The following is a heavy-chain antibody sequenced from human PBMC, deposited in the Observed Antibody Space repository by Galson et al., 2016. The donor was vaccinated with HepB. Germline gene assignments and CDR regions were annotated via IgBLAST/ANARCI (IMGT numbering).Heavy chain of an antibody. Sequence: SLRLSCAVFGFNFSNYAMHWVRQAPGKGLEWVGIISADGTNKYYSASVRGRLSVSRANSKNTLYLQMNTLRHGDTGVYFCARGARGRRYYFDYWGQGVRVTVSS. J-gene: IGHJ4*02. D-gene: IGHD3-10*01. CDR2: ISADGTNK. CDR3: ARGARGRRYYFDY. V-gene: IGHV3-30-3*01. CDR1: GFNFSNYA.